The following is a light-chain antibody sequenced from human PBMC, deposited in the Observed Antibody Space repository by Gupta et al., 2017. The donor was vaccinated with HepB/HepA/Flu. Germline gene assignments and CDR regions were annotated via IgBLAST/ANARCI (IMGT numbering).Light chain of an antibody. V-gene: IGLV2-8*01. Sequence: QSALTQPPSASGSPGQSVTISCTGTNSDVGDSNYVSWYQHQSGKAPTVMIYEVTKRPSGVPDRFSGSKSGNTASLTVSGLQAEDEADYFCSSHAGGINVFGTGTKVTVL. J-gene: IGLJ1*01. CDR3: SSHAGGINV. CDR1: NSDVGDSNY. CDR2: EVT.